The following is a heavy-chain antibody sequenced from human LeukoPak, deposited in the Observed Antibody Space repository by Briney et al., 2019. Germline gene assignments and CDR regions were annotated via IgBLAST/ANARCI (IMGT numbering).Heavy chain of an antibody. CDR1: GASINNNF. V-gene: IGHV4-59*01. Sequence: PSETLSLTCTVSGASINNNFWTWIRQPPGKGLEWIGYIYYSGSTNYNPSLKSRVTISVDTSKNQFSLKLSSVTAADTAVYYCASLTWELLQFDYWGQGTLVTVSS. CDR2: IYYSGST. CDR3: ASLTWELLQFDY. J-gene: IGHJ4*02. D-gene: IGHD1-26*01.